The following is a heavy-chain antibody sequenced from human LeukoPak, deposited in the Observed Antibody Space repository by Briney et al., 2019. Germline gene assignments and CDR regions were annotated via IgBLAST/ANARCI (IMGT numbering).Heavy chain of an antibody. V-gene: IGHV4-59*01. Sequence: SETLSLTCTVSGGSISSYYWSWIRQPPGKGLEWIGYIYYSGSTNYNPSLKSRVIIPVDTSKNQFSLKLSSVTAADTAVYYCASGRQQLAHYGMDVWGQGTTVTVSS. CDR1: GGSISSYY. CDR3: ASGRQQLAHYGMDV. D-gene: IGHD6-13*01. CDR2: IYYSGST. J-gene: IGHJ6*02.